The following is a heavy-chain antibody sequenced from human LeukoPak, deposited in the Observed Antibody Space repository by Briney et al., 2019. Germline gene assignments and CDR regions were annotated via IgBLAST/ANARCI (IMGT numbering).Heavy chain of an antibody. D-gene: IGHD3-3*01. Sequence: SETLSLTCTVSDVSVSNYYWTWIRQPAGKGLEWIGRRYICRDTDYNPSLKSRVTMSVDTSNNQFSLRLTSVTAADTAIYYCARESRVFIGDGYYLDSWGPGTLITVSS. CDR2: RYICRDT. CDR1: DVSVSNYY. J-gene: IGHJ4*02. V-gene: IGHV4-4*07. CDR3: ARESRVFIGDGYYLDS.